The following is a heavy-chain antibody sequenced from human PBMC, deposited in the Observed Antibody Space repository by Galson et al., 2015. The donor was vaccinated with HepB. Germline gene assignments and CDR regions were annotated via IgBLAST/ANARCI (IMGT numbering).Heavy chain of an antibody. CDR1: GGTFSSYA. J-gene: IGHJ6*02. V-gene: IGHV1-69*13. Sequence: SVKVSCKASGGTFSSYAISWVRQAPGQGLEWMGGIIPIFGTANYAQKFQGRVTITADESTSTAYMELSSLRSEDTAVYYCARAPKDIVVVVAANYYYGMDVWGQGTTVTVSS. CDR3: ARAPKDIVVVVAANYYYGMDV. D-gene: IGHD2-15*01. CDR2: IIPIFGTA.